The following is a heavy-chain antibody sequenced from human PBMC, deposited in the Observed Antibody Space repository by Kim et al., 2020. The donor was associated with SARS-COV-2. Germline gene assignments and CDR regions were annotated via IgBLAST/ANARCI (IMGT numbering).Heavy chain of an antibody. CDR1: GFTFDDYT. CDR3: AKDEMATIWD. J-gene: IGHJ4*02. V-gene: IGHV3-43*01. D-gene: IGHD5-12*01. CDR2: ISWDGGST. Sequence: GGSLRLSCAASGFTFDDYTMHWVRQAPGKGLEWVSLISWDGGSTYYADSVKGRFTISRDNSKNSLYLQMNSLRTEDTALYYCAKDEMATIWDWGQGTLVTVSS.